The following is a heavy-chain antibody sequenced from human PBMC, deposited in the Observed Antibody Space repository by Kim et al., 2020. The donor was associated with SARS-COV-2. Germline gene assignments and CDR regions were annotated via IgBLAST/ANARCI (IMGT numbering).Heavy chain of an antibody. Sequence: GASLKISCKGSGYSFTSYWIGWVRQMPGKGLEWMGIIYPGDSDTRYSPSFQGQVTISADKSISTAYLQWSSLKASDTAMYYCARQPYPHVDRWGYYYYYYGMDVWGQGTTVTVSS. V-gene: IGHV5-51*01. J-gene: IGHJ6*02. D-gene: IGHD1-26*01. CDR1: GYSFTSYW. CDR3: ARQPYPHVDRWGYYYYYYGMDV. CDR2: IYPGDSDT.